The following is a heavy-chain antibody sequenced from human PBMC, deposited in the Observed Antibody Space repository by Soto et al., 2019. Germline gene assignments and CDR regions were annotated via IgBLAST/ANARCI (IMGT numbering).Heavy chain of an antibody. CDR1: GSTFPSYA. CDR2: INAGNGNT. CDR3: ATNPSLDY. J-gene: IGHJ4*02. Sequence: ASVPVAFPAAGSTFPSYAMHWVRQAPGQRLEWMGWINAGNGNTKYSQKFQGRVTITRDTSASTAYMELSSLRSEDTAVYYCATNPSLDYWGQGTLVTVSS. V-gene: IGHV1-3*01.